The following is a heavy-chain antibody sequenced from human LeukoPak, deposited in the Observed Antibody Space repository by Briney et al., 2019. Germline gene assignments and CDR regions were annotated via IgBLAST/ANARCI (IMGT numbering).Heavy chain of an antibody. Sequence: GESLKISCKGSGYSFASYWIGWVRQVPGKGLEWIGIIYPGDSETIYSPSFEGRVTLSADKSINTAYVQWSSLKASDTAIYYCARAATTGRAEYYLHWGQGTLVSVSS. CDR2: IYPGDSET. D-gene: IGHD1-1*01. J-gene: IGHJ1*01. CDR3: ARAATTGRAEYYLH. V-gene: IGHV5-51*01. CDR1: GYSFASYW.